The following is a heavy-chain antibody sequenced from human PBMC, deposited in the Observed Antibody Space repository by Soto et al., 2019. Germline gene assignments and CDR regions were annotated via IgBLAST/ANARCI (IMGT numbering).Heavy chain of an antibody. V-gene: IGHV3-30*18. D-gene: IGHD5-12*01. CDR3: AKDAWLQYTEYFQH. CDR1: GFTFSSYG. CDR2: ISYDGSNK. Sequence: QVQLVESGGGVVQPGRSLRLSCAASGFTFSSYGMHWVRQAPGKGLEWVAIISYDGSNKYYADSVKGRFTISRDNSKNTLYLQMNSLRAEDTAVSYCAKDAWLQYTEYFQHWGQGTLVTVSS. J-gene: IGHJ1*01.